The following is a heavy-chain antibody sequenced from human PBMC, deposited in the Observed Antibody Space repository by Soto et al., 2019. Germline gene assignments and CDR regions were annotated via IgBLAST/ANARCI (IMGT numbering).Heavy chain of an antibody. Sequence: PSETLSLTCTVSGGSISSYYWSWIRQPPGKGLEWIGYIYYSGSTNYNPSLKSRVTISVDTSKNQFSLKLSSVTAADTAVYYCARPSPVHYYDSSGYYPFDYWGQGTLVTVSS. J-gene: IGHJ4*02. CDR1: GGSISSYY. CDR2: IYYSGST. CDR3: ARPSPVHYYDSSGYYPFDY. V-gene: IGHV4-59*01. D-gene: IGHD3-22*01.